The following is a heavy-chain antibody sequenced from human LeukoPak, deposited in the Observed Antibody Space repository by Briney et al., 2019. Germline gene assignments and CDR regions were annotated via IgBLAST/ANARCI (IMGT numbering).Heavy chain of an antibody. CDR2: FDPEDGET. CDR3: ASGHTTHFFQD. CDR1: GYSLSELS. V-gene: IGHV1-24*01. D-gene: IGHD3-3*02. Sequence: GASVKVSCKVSGYSLSELSMHWVRQAPGKGLEWMGGFDPEDGETFYAQNFQGRVTMTLDTSTDTAYMELSSLRSEDTAVYYCASGHTTHFFQDWGQGTLVSVSS. J-gene: IGHJ4*02.